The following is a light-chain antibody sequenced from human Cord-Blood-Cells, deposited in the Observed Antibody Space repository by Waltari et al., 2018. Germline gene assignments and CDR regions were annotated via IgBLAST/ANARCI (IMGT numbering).Light chain of an antibody. J-gene: IGKJ4*01. V-gene: IGKV1-33*01. CDR3: LQYDNLPPLT. Sequence: DIQMTQSPSSLSASVGDRVTITCQASQDISNYLNWYQQKPGKAPKLLIYDSSNLETGVPSMFIGIGSVTHFTFTISSLQPLDIATYYCLQYDNLPPLTFGGGTKVEIK. CDR2: DSS. CDR1: QDISNY.